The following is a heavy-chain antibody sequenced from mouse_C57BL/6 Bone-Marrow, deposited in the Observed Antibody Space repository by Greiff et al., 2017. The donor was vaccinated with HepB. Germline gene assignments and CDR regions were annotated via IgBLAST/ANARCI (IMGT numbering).Heavy chain of an antibody. Sequence: QVQLQQPGAELVRPGSSVKLSCKASGYTFTSYWMDWVKQRTGQGLEWIGNIYPSDSETHYNQKFKDKATLTVDKSSSTAYMQLRSLTSQDSAVFYWASSFEDYRALFAYWGQGTLVTVSA. D-gene: IGHD2-4*01. CDR1: GYTFTSYW. CDR2: IYPSDSET. CDR3: ASSFEDYRALFAY. V-gene: IGHV1-61*01. J-gene: IGHJ3*01.